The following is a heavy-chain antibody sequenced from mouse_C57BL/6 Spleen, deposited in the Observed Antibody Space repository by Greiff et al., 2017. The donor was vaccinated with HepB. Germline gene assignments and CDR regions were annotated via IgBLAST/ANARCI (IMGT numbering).Heavy chain of an antibody. CDR3: TRGPGAYFDY. Sequence: QVQLKESGAELVRPGASVTLSCKASGYTFTDYEMHWVKQTPVHGLEWIGAIDPETGGTAYNQKFKGKAILTADKSSSTAYMELRSLTSEDSAVYYCTRGPGAYFDYWGQGTTLTVSS. CDR2: IDPETGGT. J-gene: IGHJ2*01. D-gene: IGHD3-1*01. CDR1: GYTFTDYE. V-gene: IGHV1-15*01.